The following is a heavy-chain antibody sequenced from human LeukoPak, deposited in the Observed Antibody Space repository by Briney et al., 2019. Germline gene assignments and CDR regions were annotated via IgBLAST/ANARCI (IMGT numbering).Heavy chain of an antibody. V-gene: IGHV3-30*02. J-gene: IGHJ4*02. D-gene: IGHD1-1*01. CDR2: IRYDGSNK. Sequence: GGSLRLFCAASGFSFSDYAIYWVRQTPGKGLEWVAFIRYDGSNKIYADSVKGRFTISRDNSYNTVYLQMTGLRAEDTAVYYCAKDGESGIQWTQGYFDYWGQGTLVTVSS. CDR1: GFSFSDYA. CDR3: AKDGESGIQWTQGYFDY.